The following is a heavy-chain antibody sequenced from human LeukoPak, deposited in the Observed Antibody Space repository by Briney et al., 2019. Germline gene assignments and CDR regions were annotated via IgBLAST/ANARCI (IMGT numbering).Heavy chain of an antibody. D-gene: IGHD3-3*01. CDR3: ARALSA. Sequence: PGGSLRLSCVTSGFTFSNYWMHWVCQAPGKGLEWVANIKQDASEIYYVDSVKGRFSISRDNAKSSVYLQMDSLRAEDTAVYYCARALSAWGRGTLVTVSS. CDR2: IKQDASEI. J-gene: IGHJ4*02. V-gene: IGHV3-7*03. CDR1: GFTFSNYW.